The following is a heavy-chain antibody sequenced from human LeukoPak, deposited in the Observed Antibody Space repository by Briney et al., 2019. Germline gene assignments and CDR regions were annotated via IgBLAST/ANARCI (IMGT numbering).Heavy chain of an antibody. J-gene: IGHJ3*02. CDR3: ARGGSIVGTTPHDTFDI. CDR2: INHSGST. CDR1: GFTVSTKY. D-gene: IGHD1-26*01. V-gene: IGHV4-34*01. Sequence: GSLRLSCAASGFTVSTKYMSWVRQPPGKGLEWIGEINHSGSTNYNPSLKSRVAISVDTSKNQVSLRLTSVTAADTAVYYCARGGSIVGTTPHDTFDIWGQGTVVTVS.